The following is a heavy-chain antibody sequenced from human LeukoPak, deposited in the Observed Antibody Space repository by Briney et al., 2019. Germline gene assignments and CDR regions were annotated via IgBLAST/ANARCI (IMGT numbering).Heavy chain of an antibody. V-gene: IGHV3-30*02. CDR3: AKGPQSTYYYYMDV. D-gene: IGHD2-2*01. CDR2: IWYDGSNK. Sequence: GGSLRPSCAASGFTFSSYGIHWVRQAPGKGLEWVAFIWYDGSNKYYGDSVKGRFTISRDNSKNTLYLQMNSLRAEDTAVYYCAKGPQSTYYYYMDVWGKGTTVTVSS. J-gene: IGHJ6*03. CDR1: GFTFSSYG.